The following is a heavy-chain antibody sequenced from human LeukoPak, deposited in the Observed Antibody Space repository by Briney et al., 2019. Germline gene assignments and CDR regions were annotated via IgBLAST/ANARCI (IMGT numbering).Heavy chain of an antibody. V-gene: IGHV3-23*01. CDR2: LTDSGGTT. CDR3: ARGAYYYED. J-gene: IGHJ4*02. Sequence: GGSLRLSCVASGFTFSSHAMGWVRQAPGKRPEWVSSLTDSGGTTYYVDSVKGRFTISRDNAKNSLYLQMNSLRAEDTAVYYCARGAYYYEDWGQGTLVTVSS. CDR1: GFTFSSHA. D-gene: IGHD3-22*01.